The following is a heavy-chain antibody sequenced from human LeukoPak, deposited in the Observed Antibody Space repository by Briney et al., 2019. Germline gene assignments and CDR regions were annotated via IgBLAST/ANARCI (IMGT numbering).Heavy chain of an antibody. J-gene: IGHJ6*02. CDR3: ARDVYYYDSSGYPVAYGMDV. V-gene: IGHV1-18*01. D-gene: IGHD3-22*01. CDR2: ISAYNGNT. Sequence: ASVKVSCKASGYTFTSYGISWVRQAPGQGLEWMGWISAYNGNTNYAQKLQGRVTMTTDTSTSTAYMELRSLRSDDTAVYYCARDVYYYDSSGYPVAYGMDVWGQGTTVTVSS. CDR1: GYTFTSYG.